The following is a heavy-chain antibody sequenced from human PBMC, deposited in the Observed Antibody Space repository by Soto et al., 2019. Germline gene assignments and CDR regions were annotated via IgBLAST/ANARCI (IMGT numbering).Heavy chain of an antibody. Sequence: PSETLSLTCTVSGGSISSYYWSWIRQPPGKGLEWIAYIYYSGSTNYNPSLKSRVTISADTSKNQFSLKLSSVTAADTAVYYCARDRWFDPWGQRTLVTVSS. CDR2: IYYSGST. J-gene: IGHJ5*02. V-gene: IGHV4-59*01. CDR3: ARDRWFDP. CDR1: GGSISSYY.